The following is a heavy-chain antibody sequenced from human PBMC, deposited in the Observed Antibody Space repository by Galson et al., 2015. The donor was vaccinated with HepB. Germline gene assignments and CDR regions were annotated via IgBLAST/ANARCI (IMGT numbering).Heavy chain of an antibody. CDR3: ARGGTAPRY. D-gene: IGHD1-1*01. Sequence: TLSLTCTVPGGSISSGDLYWSWIRQHPGKGLEWIGYIYYSGSTYYNPSLKSRVTMSVDTSKNQFSLKLNSVTAADTAVYYCARGGTAPRYWGQGTLATVSS. CDR1: GGSISSGDLY. V-gene: IGHV4-31*03. J-gene: IGHJ4*02. CDR2: IYYSGST.